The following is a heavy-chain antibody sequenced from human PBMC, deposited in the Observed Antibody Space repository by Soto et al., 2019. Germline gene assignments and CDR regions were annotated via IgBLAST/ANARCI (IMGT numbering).Heavy chain of an antibody. CDR2: ISYDGSNK. CDR1: GFTFSSYG. J-gene: IGHJ6*02. Sequence: GGSLRLSCAASGFTFSSYGMHWVRQAPGKGLEWVAVISYDGSNKYYADSVEGRFTISRDNSKNTLYLQMNSLRAEDTAVYYCARVYQLLFNYHYYGMDVWGQGTTVTVSS. V-gene: IGHV3-30*03. D-gene: IGHD2-2*01. CDR3: ARVYQLLFNYHYYGMDV.